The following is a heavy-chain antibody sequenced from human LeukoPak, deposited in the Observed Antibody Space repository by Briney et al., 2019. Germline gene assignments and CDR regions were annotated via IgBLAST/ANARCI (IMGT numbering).Heavy chain of an antibody. CDR1: GSSISSGDYY. V-gene: IGHV4-30-4*01. Sequence: SQTLSLTCTVSGSSISSGDYYWSWIRQPPGKGLEWIGYIYYSGSTYYNPSLKSRVTISVDTSKNQFSLKLSSVTAADTAVYYCARGGGWELLGVFAFDIWGQGTMVTVSS. J-gene: IGHJ3*02. CDR3: ARGGGWELLGVFAFDI. CDR2: IYYSGST. D-gene: IGHD1-26*01.